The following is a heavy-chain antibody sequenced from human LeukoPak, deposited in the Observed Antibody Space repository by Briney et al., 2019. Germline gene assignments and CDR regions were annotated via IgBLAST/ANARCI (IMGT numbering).Heavy chain of an antibody. J-gene: IGHJ4*02. D-gene: IGHD3-10*01. CDR1: GFTFSSYS. V-gene: IGHV3-48*01. CDR3: AKVNYGSYFDF. Sequence: GGSLRLSCAASGFTFSSYSMNWVRQAPGKGLEWVSYISSSSSTIYYADSVKGRFTISRDNSRNTLFLHLNRLRAEDSALYYCAKVNYGSYFDFWGPGSLVTVSS. CDR2: ISSSSSTI.